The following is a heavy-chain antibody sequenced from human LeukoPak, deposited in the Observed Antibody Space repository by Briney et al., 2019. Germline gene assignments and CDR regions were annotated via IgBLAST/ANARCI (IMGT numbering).Heavy chain of an antibody. CDR2: FSGPMETT. Sequence: GGSLRLSCVASGFTFNRYAMSWVRHVPGKRLEWVSTFSGPMETTYYAPSVRGRFTMSRDNSKNTLSLQMNSLRAEDTAIYYCAKASSGSCTGAKCYHFDNWGQGTLVTVSS. V-gene: IGHV3-23*01. CDR3: AKASSGSCTGAKCYHFDN. D-gene: IGHD2-8*02. J-gene: IGHJ4*02. CDR1: GFTFNRYA.